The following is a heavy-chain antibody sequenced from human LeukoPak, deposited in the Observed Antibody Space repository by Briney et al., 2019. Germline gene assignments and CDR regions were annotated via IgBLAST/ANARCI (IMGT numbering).Heavy chain of an antibody. D-gene: IGHD6-19*01. V-gene: IGHV1-18*01. CDR3: ARRRAVAGVNWFDP. Sequence: GASVKVSCKASGYTFISYGISWVRQAPGQGLEWMGWISSHNGYTKYAQKFQGRVTMTTDTSMSTAYMELGNLRSDDTAVYYCARRRAVAGVNWFDPWGQGTLVTVSS. J-gene: IGHJ5*02. CDR1: GYTFISYG. CDR2: ISSHNGYT.